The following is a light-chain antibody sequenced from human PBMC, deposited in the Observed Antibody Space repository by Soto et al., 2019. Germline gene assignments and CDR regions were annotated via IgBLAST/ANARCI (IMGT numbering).Light chain of an antibody. J-gene: IGLJ3*02. V-gene: IGLV2-23*02. CDR3: CSYAGSSTWV. CDR1: SSDVGSYNL. Sequence: QSVLTQPASVSGSPGQSITISCTGTSSDVGSYNLVSWYQQHPGKAPKLMIYEVSKRPSGVSNGFSGSKSGNTASLTICGLQAEDAADYYCCSYAGSSTWVFGGGTKLTVL. CDR2: EVS.